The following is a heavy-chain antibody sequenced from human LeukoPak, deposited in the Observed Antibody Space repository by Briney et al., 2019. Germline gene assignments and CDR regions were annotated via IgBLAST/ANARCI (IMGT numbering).Heavy chain of an antibody. J-gene: IGHJ6*03. CDR3: ARAGGGYRYGYYYHFYMDV. D-gene: IGHD5-18*01. Sequence: PGGSLRLSCAASGFNVSSNYMSWVRQAPGKGLEWVSLLYSGGSAFHADPVKGRFTISRDNSKNTLYLQLNSLRAEDTAVYYCARAGGGYRYGYYYHFYMDVWGKGTTVTVSS. V-gene: IGHV3-53*01. CDR1: GFNVSSNY. CDR2: LYSGGSA.